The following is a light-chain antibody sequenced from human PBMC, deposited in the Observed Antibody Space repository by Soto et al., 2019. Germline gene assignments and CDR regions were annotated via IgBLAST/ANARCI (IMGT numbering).Light chain of an antibody. Sequence: EIVLTQSPATLSLSPGDKATLSCRASPSVSSYLAWYQQKPGQAPRLLMYDASIRATGIPARFSGTGSERDFTLTIPSLEPEDFALYYCQQRSNWPWTFGQGTKVEIK. CDR3: QQRSNWPWT. V-gene: IGKV3-11*02. CDR2: DAS. J-gene: IGKJ1*01. CDR1: PSVSSY.